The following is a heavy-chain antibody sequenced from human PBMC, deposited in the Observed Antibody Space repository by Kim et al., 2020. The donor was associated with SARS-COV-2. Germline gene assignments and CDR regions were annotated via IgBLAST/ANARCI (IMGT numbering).Heavy chain of an antibody. Sequence: SQTLSLTCAISGDSVSSNSAAWNWIRQSPSRGLEWLGRTYYRSKWYNDYAVSVKSRITINPDTSKNQFSLQLNSVTPEDTAVYYCARDWLREGIAAASDAFDIWGQGTMVTVSS. CDR2: TYYRSKWYN. V-gene: IGHV6-1*01. CDR3: ARDWLREGIAAASDAFDI. D-gene: IGHD6-13*01. J-gene: IGHJ3*02. CDR1: GDSVSSNSAA.